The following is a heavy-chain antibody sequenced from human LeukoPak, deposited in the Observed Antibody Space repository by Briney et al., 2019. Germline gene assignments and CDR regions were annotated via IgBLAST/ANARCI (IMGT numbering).Heavy chain of an antibody. V-gene: IGHV3-9*01. CDR3: AKGGATVIDY. Sequence: GGSLRLSCAASGLIFDDYAMHWVRQAPGRGLEWVSGISWNSGSIGYADSVKGRFTISRDNAKNSLYLQMNSLRAEDTAVYYCAKGGATVIDYWGQGTLVTVSS. CDR2: ISWNSGSI. CDR1: GLIFDDYA. J-gene: IGHJ4*02. D-gene: IGHD4-17*01.